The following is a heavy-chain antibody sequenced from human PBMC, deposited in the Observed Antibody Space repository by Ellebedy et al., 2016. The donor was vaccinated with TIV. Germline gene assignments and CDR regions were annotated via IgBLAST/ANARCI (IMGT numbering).Heavy chain of an antibody. CDR1: GGSISSGGYY. V-gene: IGHV4-31*03. CDR2: IYYSGTT. Sequence: MPSETLSLTCTVSGGSISSGGYYWNWIRQHPGKGLEWIGYIYYSGTTYYNPSLKSRVTISVDTSKNQFSLKLSSVTAADTAVYYCARHGLSGIPAVDYWGQGTLVTVSS. CDR3: ARHGLSGIPAVDY. J-gene: IGHJ4*02. D-gene: IGHD3-10*01.